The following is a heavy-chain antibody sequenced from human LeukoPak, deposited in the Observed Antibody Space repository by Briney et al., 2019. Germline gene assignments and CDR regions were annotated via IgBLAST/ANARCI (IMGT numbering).Heavy chain of an antibody. V-gene: IGHV1-2*02. Sequence: ASVKVSCKASGYTFTCYYMHWVRQAPGQGLEWMGWINPNSGGTNYAQKFQGRVTMNRDTSISTAYMELSRLRSDDTAVYYCARDSDSSGWYWINWFDPWGQGTLVTVSS. CDR1: GYTFTCYY. D-gene: IGHD6-19*01. CDR2: INPNSGGT. J-gene: IGHJ5*02. CDR3: ARDSDSSGWYWINWFDP.